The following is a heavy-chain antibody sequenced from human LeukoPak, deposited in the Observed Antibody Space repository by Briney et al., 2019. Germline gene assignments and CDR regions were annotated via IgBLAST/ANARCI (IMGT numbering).Heavy chain of an antibody. CDR3: AKDVLHYDSSGYYYIFDY. CDR1: GFTFSSYA. J-gene: IGHJ4*02. V-gene: IGHV3-64D*09. CDR2: INDNGGTT. D-gene: IGHD3-22*01. Sequence: PGGSLRLSCSASGFTFSSYAMHWVRQAPGKGLEYVSGINDNGGTTHYADSLKGRFTISRDSSKNTLYLQMTSLRAEDTAVYYCAKDVLHYDSSGYYYIFDYWGQGTLVTVSS.